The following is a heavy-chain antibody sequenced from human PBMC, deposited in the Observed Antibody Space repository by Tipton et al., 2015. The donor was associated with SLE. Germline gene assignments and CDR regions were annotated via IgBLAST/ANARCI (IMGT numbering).Heavy chain of an antibody. CDR3: ARVGITGTTWDWYFDL. CDR2: IYYSGST. J-gene: IGHJ2*01. Sequence: TLSLTCTVSGGSISSSSYYWGWIRQPPGKGLEWIGSIYYSGSTYYNPSLKSRVTISVDTSKNQFSLKLSSVTAADTAVYYCARVGITGTTWDWYFDLWGRGTLVTVSS. CDR1: GGSISSSSYY. V-gene: IGHV4-39*07. D-gene: IGHD1-7*01.